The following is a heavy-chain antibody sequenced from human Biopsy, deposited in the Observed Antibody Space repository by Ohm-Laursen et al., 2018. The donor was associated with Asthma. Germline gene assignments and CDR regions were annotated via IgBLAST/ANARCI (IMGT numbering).Heavy chain of an antibody. J-gene: IGHJ6*02. CDR1: AFTFSSYN. D-gene: IGHD2-2*01. Sequence: SLRLSCAASAFTFSSYNFHWVRQAPGKGLQWVSSISPGAGSTYYADSVRGRFTISRDNSNTVFLQMNSLRAEDTAVYYCARISICRTTTCYSYFSYSMDVWGQGTTVTVSS. CDR3: ARISICRTTTCYSYFSYSMDV. CDR2: ISPGAGST. V-gene: IGHV3-23*01.